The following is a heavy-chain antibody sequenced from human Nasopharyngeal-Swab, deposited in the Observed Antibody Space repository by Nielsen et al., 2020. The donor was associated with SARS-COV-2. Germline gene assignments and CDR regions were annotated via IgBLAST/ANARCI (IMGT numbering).Heavy chain of an antibody. J-gene: IGHJ6*03. CDR2: FYYSWST. CDR3: ARERGRGGIWNYYYYYMDV. D-gene: IGHD3-10*01. V-gene: IGHV4-39*07. CDR1: GGSISSSSYY. Sequence: SETLSLTCTVSGGSISSSSYYWGWIRQPPGQGLEWIGSFYYSWSTYYNPSLKIRVTISVDTSKNQFSLKLSSVTAADTAVYYCARERGRGGIWNYYYYYMDVWGKGTTVTVSS.